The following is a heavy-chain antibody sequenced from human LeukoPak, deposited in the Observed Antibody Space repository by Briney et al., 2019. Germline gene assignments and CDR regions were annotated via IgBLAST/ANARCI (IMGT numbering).Heavy chain of an antibody. CDR2: INPNSGGT. CDR1: GYTFTGYY. Sequence: ASVKVSCKASGYTFTGYYMHWVRQAPGQGLEWMGWINPNSGGTNYAQKFQGWVIMTRDTSISTAYMELSRLRSDDTAVYYCARTEIVVVPALKYGMDVWGQGTTVTVSS. D-gene: IGHD2-2*01. CDR3: ARTEIVVVPALKYGMDV. J-gene: IGHJ6*02. V-gene: IGHV1-2*04.